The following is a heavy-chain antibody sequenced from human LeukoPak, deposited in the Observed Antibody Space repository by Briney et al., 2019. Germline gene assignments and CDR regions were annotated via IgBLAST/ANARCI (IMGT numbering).Heavy chain of an antibody. CDR1: GFTFYDYG. J-gene: IGHJ4*02. CDR3: AKDSALFIAAAGYFDY. V-gene: IGHV3-23*01. CDR2: ISGSGLST. Sequence: GGSLRLSCAASGFTFYDYGMTWVRQAPGKGLEWVSTISGSGLSTYYADSVKGRFTISRDNSNNTVFLQMNSLRAEDTAVYYCAKDSALFIAAAGYFDYWGQGTLVTVSS. D-gene: IGHD6-13*01.